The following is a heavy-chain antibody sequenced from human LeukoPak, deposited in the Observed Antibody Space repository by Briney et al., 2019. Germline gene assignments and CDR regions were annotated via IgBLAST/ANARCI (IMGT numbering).Heavy chain of an antibody. CDR3: ARRRQLPQRFFDY. D-gene: IGHD6-13*01. CDR1: GGSISSTNW. J-gene: IGHJ4*02. CDR2: IYHSGST. V-gene: IGHV4-4*02. Sequence: SETLSLTCTVSGGSISSTNWWSWVRQPPGEGLEWIGEIYHSGSTYYNSSLKSRVTISVDRSKNQFSLNLSSVTAADTAVYYCARRRQLPQRFFDYWGQGTLVTVSS.